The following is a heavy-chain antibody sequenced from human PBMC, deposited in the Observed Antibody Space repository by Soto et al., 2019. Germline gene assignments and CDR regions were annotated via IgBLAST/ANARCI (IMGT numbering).Heavy chain of an antibody. D-gene: IGHD2-21*02. CDR1: SGSFSGYY. Sequence: TLSLTCAVYSGSFSGYYWSWIRQPPGKGLEWIGEINHSGSTNYNPSLKSRVTISVDTSKNQFSLKLSSVTAADTAVYYCARGRGVTAPYYYYGMDVWGQGTTVTVSS. CDR3: ARGRGVTAPYYYYGMDV. CDR2: INHSGST. J-gene: IGHJ6*02. V-gene: IGHV4-34*01.